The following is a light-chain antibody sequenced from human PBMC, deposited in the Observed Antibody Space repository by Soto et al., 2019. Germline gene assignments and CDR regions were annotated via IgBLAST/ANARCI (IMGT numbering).Light chain of an antibody. V-gene: IGKV3-15*01. Sequence: EIVVTQSPATLSVSPGERATLSCRASQSVSSNLAWYQQKPGQAPRLLIYGASTRATGIPARLSGSGSGTEFTLTISSXQPEDFAVYYCQQYNNWPPRFGQGTKVDIK. J-gene: IGKJ1*01. CDR3: QQYNNWPPR. CDR1: QSVSSN. CDR2: GAS.